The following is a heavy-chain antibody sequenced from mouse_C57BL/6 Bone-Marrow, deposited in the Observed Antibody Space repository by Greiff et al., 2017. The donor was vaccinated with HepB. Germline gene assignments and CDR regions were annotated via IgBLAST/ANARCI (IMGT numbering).Heavy chain of an antibody. V-gene: IGHV1-55*01. CDR3: ARGTTVVAHYYAMDY. CDR1: GYTFTSYW. CDR2: IYPGSGST. D-gene: IGHD1-1*01. Sequence: QVQLQQPGAELVKPGASVKMSCKASGYTFTSYWITWVKQRPGQGLEWIGDIYPGSGSTNYNEKFKSKATLTVDTSSSTAYMQHSSLTSEDSAVYYCARGTTVVAHYYAMDYWGQGTSVTVSS. J-gene: IGHJ4*01.